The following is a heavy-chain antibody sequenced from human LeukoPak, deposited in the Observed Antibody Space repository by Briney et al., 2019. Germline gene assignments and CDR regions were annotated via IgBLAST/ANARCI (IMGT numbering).Heavy chain of an antibody. CDR1: GFTFSSYG. J-gene: IGHJ3*02. V-gene: IGHV3-23*01. Sequence: GGSLRLSCAASGFTFSSYGMSWVRQAPGKGLEWVSAISGSGGSTYYADSVKGRFTISRDNSKNTLYRQMNSLRAEDTAVYYCAKDWGGIAVAGTHAFDIWGQGTMVTVSS. CDR3: AKDWGGIAVAGTHAFDI. D-gene: IGHD6-19*01. CDR2: ISGSGGST.